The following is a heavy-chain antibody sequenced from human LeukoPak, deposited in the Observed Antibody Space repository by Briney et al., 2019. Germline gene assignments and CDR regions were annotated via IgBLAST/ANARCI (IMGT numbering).Heavy chain of an antibody. J-gene: IGHJ6*02. Sequence: SVKVSCKASGGTFSSYAISWVRQAPGQGLEWMGGNIPIFGTANYAQKFQGRVTITADESTSTAYMELSSLRSEDTAVYYCARDPGYCSGGSCYGTDVWGQGTTVTVSS. CDR1: GGTFSSYA. V-gene: IGHV1-69*13. CDR2: NIPIFGTA. CDR3: ARDPGYCSGGSCYGTDV. D-gene: IGHD2-15*01.